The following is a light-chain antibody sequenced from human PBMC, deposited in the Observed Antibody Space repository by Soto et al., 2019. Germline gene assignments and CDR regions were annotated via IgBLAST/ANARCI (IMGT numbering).Light chain of an antibody. CDR1: SSDVGSYNL. V-gene: IGLV2-23*03. Sequence: QSALTQPASVSGSPGQSITISCTGTSSDVGSYNLVSWYQQHPGKAPKLMIYEGSKRPSGVSNRFSGPKSGNTASLTISGLQAEDEADYYCCSYAGSSTFEFGGGTKLTVL. CDR2: EGS. CDR3: CSYAGSSTFE. J-gene: IGLJ3*02.